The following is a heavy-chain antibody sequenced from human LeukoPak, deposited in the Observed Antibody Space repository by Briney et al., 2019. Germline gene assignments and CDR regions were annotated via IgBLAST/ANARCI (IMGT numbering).Heavy chain of an antibody. V-gene: IGHV1-8*01. CDR2: MNPNSGNT. D-gene: IGHD6-19*01. CDR3: ARGSYSSGWYKTGGDY. CDR1: GYTFTSYY. J-gene: IGHJ4*02. Sequence: ASVKVSCKASGYTFTSYYMHWVRQAPGQGLEWMGWMNPNSGNTGYAQKFQGRVTITRNTSISTAYMELSSLRSEDTAVYCCARGSYSSGWYKTGGDYWGQGTLVTVSS.